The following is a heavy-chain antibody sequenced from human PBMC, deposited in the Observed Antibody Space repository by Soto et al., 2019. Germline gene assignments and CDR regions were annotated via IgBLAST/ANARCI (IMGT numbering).Heavy chain of an antibody. CDR3: ARVYTRMDIVVVPAAVPIDY. CDR1: GYTFTSYD. CDR2: MNPNSGNT. D-gene: IGHD2-2*03. V-gene: IGHV1-8*01. J-gene: IGHJ4*02. Sequence: ASVKVSFKASGYTFTSYDINWVRQATGQGLEWMGWMNPNSGNTGYAQKFQGRVTMTRNTSISTAYMELSSLRSEDTAVYYCARVYTRMDIVVVPAAVPIDYWGQGTLVTVSS.